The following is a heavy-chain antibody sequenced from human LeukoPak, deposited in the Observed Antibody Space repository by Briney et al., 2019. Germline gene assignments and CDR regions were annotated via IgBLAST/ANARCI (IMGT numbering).Heavy chain of an antibody. CDR2: IYYSGST. Sequence: KPSETLSLTCTVSGGSISSYYWSWIRQPPGKGLEWIGYIYYSGSTNYNPSLKSRVTISVDTSKNQFSLKLSSVTAADTAVYYCARHAEDSSGYYRLVYYYYGMDVWGQGTTVTVSS. CDR1: GGSISSYY. CDR3: ARHAEDSSGYYRLVYYYYGMDV. J-gene: IGHJ6*02. D-gene: IGHD3-22*01. V-gene: IGHV4-59*08.